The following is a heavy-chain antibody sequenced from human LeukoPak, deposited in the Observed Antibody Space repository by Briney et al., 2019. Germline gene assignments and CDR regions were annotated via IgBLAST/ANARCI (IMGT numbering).Heavy chain of an antibody. CDR1: GFTFSSYR. J-gene: IGHJ4*02. CDR3: ARGQTTMTN. Sequence: PGGSLRLSCAASGFTFSSYRVSWVRQAPGKGLEWVANIKQDGSEKYYVDSLKGRFTISRDNAKNSLYLQMNSLRAEDTAVYYCARGQTTMTNWGQGTLVTVSS. V-gene: IGHV3-7*03. D-gene: IGHD4-17*01. CDR2: IKQDGSEK.